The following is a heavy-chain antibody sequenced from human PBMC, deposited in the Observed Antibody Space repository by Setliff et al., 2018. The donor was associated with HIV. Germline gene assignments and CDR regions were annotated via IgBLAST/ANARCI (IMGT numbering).Heavy chain of an antibody. J-gene: IGHJ6*03. D-gene: IGHD2-21*02. Sequence: PGGSLRLSCAASGFTFSTYTMNWVRQAPGKGLEWVSRINRTGLTTDYAAPVKGRFTISRDDSENTLFLQMDSLKTEDTAMYYCFTGGYHHSGGYWGSYYYLDVWGKGTTVTVSS. V-gene: IGHV3-15*07. CDR2: INRTGLTT. CDR1: GFTFSTYT. CDR3: FTGGYHHSGGYWGSYYYLDV.